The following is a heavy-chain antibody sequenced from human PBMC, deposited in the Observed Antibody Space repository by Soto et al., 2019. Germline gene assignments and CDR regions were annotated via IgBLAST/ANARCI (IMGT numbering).Heavy chain of an antibody. J-gene: IGHJ4*02. CDR2: IYYSGST. CDR3: ARRYGGNFDY. Sequence: PSETLSLTCTVSGASISSYSWSWIRQPPGKGLEWIGYIYYSGSTNYNPSLKSRVTISVDTSKNQFSLKLSSVTAADTAVYYCARRYGGNFDYWGRGTLVTVSS. CDR1: GASISSYS. D-gene: IGHD3-16*01. V-gene: IGHV4-59*01.